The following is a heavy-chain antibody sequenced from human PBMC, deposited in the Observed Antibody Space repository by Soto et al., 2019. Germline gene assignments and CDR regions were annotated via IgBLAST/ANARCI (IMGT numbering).Heavy chain of an antibody. D-gene: IGHD3-3*01. V-gene: IGHV3-23*01. CDR3: AKHYDFWSGSPYDAFGV. Sequence: EVQLLESGGGLVQPGGALRLSCAASGFTFSSYAMSWVRQAPGKGLEWLSSLSGSGDSTYYADSVKGRFTISRDNSKNTLYLQMNSLRAEDTAVYCCAKHYDFWSGSPYDAFGVWGQGTMVTVSP. CDR2: LSGSGDST. CDR1: GFTFSSYA. J-gene: IGHJ3*01.